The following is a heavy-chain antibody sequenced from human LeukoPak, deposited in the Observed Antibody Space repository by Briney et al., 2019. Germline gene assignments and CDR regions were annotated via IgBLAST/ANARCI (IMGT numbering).Heavy chain of an antibody. J-gene: IGHJ3*02. D-gene: IGHD3-16*01. V-gene: IGHV3-72*01. CDR1: GFTFSIYW. Sequence: GGSLRLSCAASGFTFSIYWMSWVRQAPGKGLEWVGRIRNEGNSYTTDYGASVKGRFTISRDDSKNSLYLQMNSVKTEDTAVYYCVRVMFGGAFDIRGQGTMVTVSS. CDR3: VRVMFGGAFDI. CDR2: IRNEGNSYTT.